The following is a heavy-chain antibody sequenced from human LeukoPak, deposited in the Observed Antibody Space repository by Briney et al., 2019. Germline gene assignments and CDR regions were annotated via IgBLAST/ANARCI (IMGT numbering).Heavy chain of an antibody. J-gene: IGHJ6*03. Sequence: SETLSLTCAVYGGSFSGYYWSWIRQPPGKGLEWIGEINHSGSTNYNPSLKSRVTISVDTSKNQFSLKLSSVTAADTAVYYCAGGRVGIAAQNYYYYYMDVWGKGTTVTVSS. CDR1: GGSFSGYY. V-gene: IGHV4-34*01. CDR3: AGGRVGIAAQNYYYYYMDV. CDR2: INHSGST. D-gene: IGHD6-6*01.